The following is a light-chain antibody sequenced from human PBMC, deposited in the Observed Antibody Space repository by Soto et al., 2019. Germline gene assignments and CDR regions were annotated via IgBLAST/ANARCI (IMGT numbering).Light chain of an antibody. V-gene: IGKV3-20*01. J-gene: IGKJ5*01. CDR3: QQYGSSHPIT. CDR2: GTA. CDR1: QSLSSNH. Sequence: EIVLTQSSGTLSLSPRERATLSCRASQSLSSNHLGWSLAWYQKNPGQTPRLLIYGTASRATGIPDRFSGSGSGTDVTIAISTLEPEDFAVYYCQQYGSSHPITFGQGTRLEIK.